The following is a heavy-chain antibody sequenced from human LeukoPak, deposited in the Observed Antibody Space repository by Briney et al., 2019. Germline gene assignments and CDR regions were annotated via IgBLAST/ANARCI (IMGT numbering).Heavy chain of an antibody. CDR3: AKPVTGYY. D-gene: IGHD4-23*01. CDR1: GFTVSSSY. J-gene: IGHJ4*02. CDR2: VSGSGGST. Sequence: GGSLRLSCTASGFTVSSSYMSWVRQAPGKGLEWVSAVSGSGGSTYYADSVKGRFTISRDNSKNTLYLQMNSLRAEDTAVYYCAKPVTGYYWGQGTLVTVSS. V-gene: IGHV3-23*01.